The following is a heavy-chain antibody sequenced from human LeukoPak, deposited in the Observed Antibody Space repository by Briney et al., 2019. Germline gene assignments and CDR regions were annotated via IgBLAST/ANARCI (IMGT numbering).Heavy chain of an antibody. D-gene: IGHD5-18*01. Sequence: SETLSLTCTVSGGSISSSSYYWGWIRQPPGKGLEWIGSIYYSGSTYYNPSLKSRVTISVDTSKNQFSLKLSSVTAADTAVYYRARLVDTAMVKSLSYFDYWGQGTLVTVSS. CDR1: GGSISSSSYY. CDR2: IYYSGST. V-gene: IGHV4-39*01. CDR3: ARLVDTAMVKSLSYFDY. J-gene: IGHJ4*02.